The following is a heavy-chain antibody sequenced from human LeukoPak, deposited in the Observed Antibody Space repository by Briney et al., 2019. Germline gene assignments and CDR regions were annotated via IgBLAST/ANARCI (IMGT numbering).Heavy chain of an antibody. Sequence: GGSLRLSCAASGFTFSSYAMSWVRQAPGKGLEWVSVISGGGTSTYYADSVKGRFTISRDNAKNTLYLQMNSLRPEDTAVYYCARGVGTSAHFDYWGQGTLVTVSS. V-gene: IGHV3-23*01. J-gene: IGHJ4*02. D-gene: IGHD1-26*01. CDR3: ARGVGTSAHFDY. CDR2: ISGGGTST. CDR1: GFTFSSYA.